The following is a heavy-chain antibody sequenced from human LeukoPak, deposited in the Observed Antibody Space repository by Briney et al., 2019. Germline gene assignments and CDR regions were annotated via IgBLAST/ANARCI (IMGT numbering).Heavy chain of an antibody. Sequence: SEALSLTCTVSGGSISSSSYYWGWIRQPPGKGLEWIGSIYYSGSTYYNPSLKSRVTISVDTSKNQFSLKLSSVTAADTAVYYCARRNTIFSWFDPWGQGTLVTVSS. CDR3: ARRNTIFSWFDP. CDR1: GGSISSSSYY. CDR2: IYYSGST. V-gene: IGHV4-39*01. D-gene: IGHD3-3*01. J-gene: IGHJ5*02.